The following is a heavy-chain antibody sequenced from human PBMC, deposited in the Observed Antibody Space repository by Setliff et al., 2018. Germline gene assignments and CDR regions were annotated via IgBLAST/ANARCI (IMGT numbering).Heavy chain of an antibody. Sequence: LRLSCAASGFTFSSLWMSWVRQAPGKGLEWVANIKQDGSEKYYVDSVKGRFTISSSNAKNSLYLPMNSLRAEDTAVYYCARDSGEYYGSGSYFIFDYWGQGTLVTVSS. CDR3: ARDSGEYYGSGSYFIFDY. CDR1: GFTFSSLW. V-gene: IGHV3-7*01. CDR2: IKQDGSEK. D-gene: IGHD3-10*01. J-gene: IGHJ4*02.